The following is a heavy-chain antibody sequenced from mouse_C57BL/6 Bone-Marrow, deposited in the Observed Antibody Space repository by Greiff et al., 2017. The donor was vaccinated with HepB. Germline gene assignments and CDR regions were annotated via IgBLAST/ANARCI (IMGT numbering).Heavy chain of an antibody. CDR3: ARGEELLRS. D-gene: IGHD1-1*01. V-gene: IGHV5-4*01. Sequence: EVHLVESGGGLVKPGGSLKLSCAASGFTFSSYAMSWVRQTPEKRLEWVATISDGGSYTYYPDNVKGRFTISRDNAKNNLYLQMSHLKSEDTAMYYCARGEELLRSWGQGTTLTVSS. CDR1: GFTFSSYA. CDR2: ISDGGSYT. J-gene: IGHJ2*01.